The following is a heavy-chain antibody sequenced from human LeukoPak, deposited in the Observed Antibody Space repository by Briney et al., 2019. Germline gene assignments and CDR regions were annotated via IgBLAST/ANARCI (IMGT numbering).Heavy chain of an antibody. CDR2: IKQDGSEK. J-gene: IGHJ6*03. CDR1: GFTFSSYW. D-gene: IGHD1-26*01. V-gene: IGHV3-7*01. CDR3: AREWAHYYMDV. Sequence: GGSLRLSCAASGFTFSSYWMSWVRQAPGKGLEWVANIKQDGSEKYYVDSVRGRFTISRDNAKNSLYLQMNSLRAEDTAVYYCAREWAHYYMDVWGKGTTVTISS.